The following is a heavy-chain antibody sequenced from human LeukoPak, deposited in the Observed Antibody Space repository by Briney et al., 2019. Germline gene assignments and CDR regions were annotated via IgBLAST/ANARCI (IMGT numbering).Heavy chain of an antibody. V-gene: IGHV4-59*12. J-gene: IGHJ4*02. CDR1: GGSISSYY. CDR2: IYYSGST. D-gene: IGHD3-10*01. CDR3: ARWSSGDY. Sequence: SETLSLTCTVSGGSISSYYWSWIRQPPGKGLEWIGYIYYSGSTNYNPSLKSRVTISVDTSKNQFSLKLSSVTAADTAVYYCARWSSGDYWGQGTLVTVSS.